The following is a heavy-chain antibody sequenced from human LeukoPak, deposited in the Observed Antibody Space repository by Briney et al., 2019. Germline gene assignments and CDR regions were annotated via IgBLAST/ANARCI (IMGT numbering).Heavy chain of an antibody. Sequence: ASVKVSCKASGYTFTSYYMHWVRQAPGQGLEWMGIINPSGGSTSYAQKFQGRVTMTEDTSTDTAYMELSSLRSEDTAVYYCATAYYGPFDYWGQGTLVTVSS. J-gene: IGHJ4*02. CDR2: INPSGGST. CDR1: GYTFTSYY. D-gene: IGHD1-26*01. CDR3: ATAYYGPFDY. V-gene: IGHV1-46*01.